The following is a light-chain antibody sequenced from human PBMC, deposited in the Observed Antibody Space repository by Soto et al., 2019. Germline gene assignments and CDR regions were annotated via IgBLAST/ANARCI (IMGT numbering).Light chain of an antibody. V-gene: IGLV2-18*01. CDR2: EVS. CDR3: SLYTSENACG. Sequence: QSVLTQPPSVSGSPGQSVTISCTGTSTDFVSSNRVSWYQQPPDTAPKLMIYEVSKRPSGVPVRFSGSKSGNRSSLTISGLQAGGEADYECSLYTSENACGFGSGSKVTV. CDR1: STDFVSSNR. J-gene: IGLJ1*01.